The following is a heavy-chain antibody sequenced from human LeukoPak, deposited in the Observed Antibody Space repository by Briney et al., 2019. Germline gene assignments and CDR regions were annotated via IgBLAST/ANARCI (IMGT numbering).Heavy chain of an antibody. CDR1: GYTFTSYG. CDR3: ARESALSLKGIAAAGPDY. D-gene: IGHD6-13*01. Sequence: AASVKVSCKASGYTFTSYGISWVRQAPGQGLEWMGWISAYNGNTNYAQKLQGRVTMTTDTSTSTAYMELRSLRSDDTAVYYCARESALSLKGIAAAGPDYWGQGTLVTVSS. V-gene: IGHV1-18*01. CDR2: ISAYNGNT. J-gene: IGHJ4*02.